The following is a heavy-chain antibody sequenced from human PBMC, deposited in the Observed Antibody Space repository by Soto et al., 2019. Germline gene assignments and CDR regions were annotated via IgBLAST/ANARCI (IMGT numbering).Heavy chain of an antibody. D-gene: IGHD6-19*01. CDR1: GLSITDSEMG. CDR2: IDSSGEK. J-gene: IGHJ5*02. V-gene: IGHV2-26*01. Sequence: QVTLKESGPVLVKPTESLPLRFTVSGLSITDSEMGVSWIRQPPGQPLEWLAHIDSSGEKSYRTFPKSRLAISKDTSKSQIVLTMTNMDPADTATYYCARRHLAVAVSPWFDPWGQGIPVTVSS. CDR3: ARRHLAVAVSPWFDP.